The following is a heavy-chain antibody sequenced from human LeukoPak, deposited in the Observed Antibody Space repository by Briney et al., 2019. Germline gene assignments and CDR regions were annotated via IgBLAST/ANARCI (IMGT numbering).Heavy chain of an antibody. Sequence: SETLSLTCTVSGYAISSGYYWGWIRQPPGKGLEWIGSIYHSGSTYYNPSLKSRVTISVDMSKNQFSLKLSSVTAADTAVYYCARGGYSSSPVSKGRWFDPWGQGTLVTVSS. D-gene: IGHD6-6*01. CDR3: ARGGYSSSPVSKGRWFDP. CDR2: IYHSGST. CDR1: GYAISSGYY. J-gene: IGHJ5*02. V-gene: IGHV4-38-2*02.